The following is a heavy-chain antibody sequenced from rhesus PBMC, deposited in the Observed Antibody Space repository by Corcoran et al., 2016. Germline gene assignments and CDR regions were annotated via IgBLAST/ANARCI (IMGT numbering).Heavy chain of an antibody. CDR2: ISGSRGRT. J-gene: IGHJ3*01. CDR3: ARVDSGSYYPDAFDF. Sequence: QVQLPESGPGLVKPSETLSLTCAVSGGSFSGYSWGWIRQPPGQGLAWIGYISGSRGRTHYTPSLRSRVTISTDTSKNQFSLKLSSVTAADTAVYYCARVDSGSYYPDAFDFWGQGLRVTVSS. CDR1: GGSFSGYS. V-gene: IGHV4-165*01. D-gene: IGHD3-16*01.